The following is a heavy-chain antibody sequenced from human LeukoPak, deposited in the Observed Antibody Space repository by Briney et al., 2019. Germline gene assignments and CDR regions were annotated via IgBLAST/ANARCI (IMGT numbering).Heavy chain of an antibody. CDR3: ARDLAGSGSDDAFDI. J-gene: IGHJ3*02. CDR1: GYTFTSYG. CDR2: ISAYNGNT. D-gene: IGHD3-10*01. Sequence: GASVKVSCKASGYTFTSYGISWVRQAPGQGLEWMGWISAYNGNTNYAQKLQGRVTMTTDTSTSTAYMELRSLRSDDTAVYYCARDLAGSGSDDAFDIWGQGTMVTVSS. V-gene: IGHV1-18*01.